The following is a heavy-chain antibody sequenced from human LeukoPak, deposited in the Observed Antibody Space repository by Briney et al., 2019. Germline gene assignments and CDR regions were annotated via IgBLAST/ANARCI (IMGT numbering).Heavy chain of an antibody. CDR3: STGGGTHDY. D-gene: IGHD2-15*01. Sequence: GGALGLSCAASVLTFNNAWLSWVRQAPGKGREWVGRSRSRSAGGTTDYGAPVKGRLTISRYDAKNTLYLQIHGLKTEDTAVYYCSTGGGTHDYWGQGTLVTVSS. CDR1: VLTFNNAW. V-gene: IGHV3-15*01. CDR2: SRSRSAGGTT. J-gene: IGHJ4*02.